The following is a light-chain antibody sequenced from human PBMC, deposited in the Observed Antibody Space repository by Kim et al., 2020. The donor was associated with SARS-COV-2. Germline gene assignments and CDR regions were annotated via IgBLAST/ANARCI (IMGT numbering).Light chain of an antibody. Sequence: QRVTISCAGSSSNIGAPYDVHWYQQFPGTAPKLLIYENNNRPSGVSDRFSGSKSGTSAYLAITGLQAEDEADYYCQSYDLSLSGAVFGTGTKVTVL. CDR1: SSNIGAPYD. V-gene: IGLV1-40*01. J-gene: IGLJ1*01. CDR3: QSYDLSLSGAV. CDR2: ENN.